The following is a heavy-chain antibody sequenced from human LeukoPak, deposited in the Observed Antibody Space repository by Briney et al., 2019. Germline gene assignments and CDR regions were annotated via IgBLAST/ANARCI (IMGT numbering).Heavy chain of an antibody. D-gene: IGHD3-10*01. Sequence: GESLKISCKGSGYSFTSYWIGWVRQMPGKGLEWMGIIYPGDSDTRYSPSFQGQVTISADKSISTAYLQWSSLKASDTAMYYCARVLLWFGENGAFDYWGQGTLVTVSS. CDR3: ARVLLWFGENGAFDY. CDR2: IYPGDSDT. CDR1: GYSFTSYW. V-gene: IGHV5-51*01. J-gene: IGHJ4*02.